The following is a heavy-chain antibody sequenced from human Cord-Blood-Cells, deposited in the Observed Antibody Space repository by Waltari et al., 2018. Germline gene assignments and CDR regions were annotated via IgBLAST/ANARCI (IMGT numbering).Heavy chain of an antibody. D-gene: IGHD1-1*01. Sequence: EVQLLESGGGLVQPGGSLRLSCAASGFTFSSYAMSWGRQDPGKGLEWVSAISGSGGSTYYADSVKGRFTISRDNSKNTLYLQMNSLRAEDTAVYYCAREAFLQNAFDIWGQGTMVTVSS. V-gene: IGHV3-23*01. CDR3: AREAFLQNAFDI. CDR1: GFTFSSYA. J-gene: IGHJ3*02. CDR2: ISGSGGST.